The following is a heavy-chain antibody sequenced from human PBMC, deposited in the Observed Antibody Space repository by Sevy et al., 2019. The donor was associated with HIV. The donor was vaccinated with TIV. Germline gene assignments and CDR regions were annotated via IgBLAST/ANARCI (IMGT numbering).Heavy chain of an antibody. CDR1: GFPFSSYA. Sequence: GGSLRLSCAASGFPFSSYAMSWVRQAPGKGLEWVSTISGSGISTYADSVKGRFTISRDNSKNTLYLQMNSLRAEDTAVYYCAKDGSSSTWYGGDYFDYWGQGTLVTVSS. V-gene: IGHV3-23*01. D-gene: IGHD6-13*01. J-gene: IGHJ4*02. CDR3: AKDGSSSTWYGGDYFDY. CDR2: ISGSGIST.